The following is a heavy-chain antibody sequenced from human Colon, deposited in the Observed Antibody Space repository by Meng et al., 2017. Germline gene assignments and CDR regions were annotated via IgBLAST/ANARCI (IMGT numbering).Heavy chain of an antibody. D-gene: IGHD4/OR15-4a*01. J-gene: IGHJ5*02. V-gene: IGHV4-4*07. CDR2: IRGSGST. CDR3: ARDHAPFDYGLSRPGLDP. CDR1: GGSISDYY. Sequence: QVQLQESGPGLVKPSETLSLPCNVSGGSISDYYWYWLRQPVGKGLEWIGRIRGSGSTNFNPSLTSRVTMSVDTSKNQFSLKLYSVTAADTAVYFCARDHAPFDYGLSRPGLDPWGQGTLVTVSS.